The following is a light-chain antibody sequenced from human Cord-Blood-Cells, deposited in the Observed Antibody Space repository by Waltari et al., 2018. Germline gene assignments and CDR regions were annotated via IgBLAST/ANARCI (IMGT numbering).Light chain of an antibody. J-gene: IGLJ1*01. CDR2: KDS. V-gene: IGLV3-25*02. Sequence: SYELTQPPSVPVSPGQTARITCSGDALPKQYASWYQQKPGQAPVLVIYKDSERPSGIPERFSGSSSGTTVTLTISGVQAEDEADYYCQSADSSGTYPVFGTGTKVTVL. CDR3: QSADSSGTYPV. CDR1: ALPKQY.